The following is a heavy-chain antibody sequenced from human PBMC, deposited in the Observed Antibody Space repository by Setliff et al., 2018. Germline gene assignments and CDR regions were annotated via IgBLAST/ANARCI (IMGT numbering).Heavy chain of an antibody. Sequence: PSETLSLTCTVSDDSISSRTYYWGWIRQPAGKGLEWIGHIYTSWSTISNPSLKSRVTISLDTSKNQFSLNMRSVTAADTAIYYCARGRNIAIRLLDSWGQGNLVTVSS. V-gene: IGHV4-61*09. J-gene: IGHJ4*02. CDR3: ARGRNIAIRLLDS. D-gene: IGHD6-6*01. CDR1: DDSISSRTYY. CDR2: IYTSWST.